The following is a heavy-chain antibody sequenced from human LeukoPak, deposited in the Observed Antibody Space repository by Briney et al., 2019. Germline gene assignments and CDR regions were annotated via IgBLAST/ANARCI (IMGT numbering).Heavy chain of an antibody. CDR3: ARGVKQQLVRRRYFDY. Sequence: GSLRLSCAASGFTFSSYSMNWVRQAPGKGLEWIGSIYHSGSTYYNPSLKSRVTISVDTSKNQFSLKLSSVTAADTAVYYCARGVKQQLVRRRYFDYWGQGTLVTVSS. J-gene: IGHJ4*02. CDR1: GFTFSSYS. CDR2: IYHSGST. D-gene: IGHD6-13*01. V-gene: IGHV4-34*01.